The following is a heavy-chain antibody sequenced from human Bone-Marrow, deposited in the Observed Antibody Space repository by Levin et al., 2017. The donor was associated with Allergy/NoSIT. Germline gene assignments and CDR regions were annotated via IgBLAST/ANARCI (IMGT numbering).Heavy chain of an antibody. CDR1: GFRFSSYW. J-gene: IGHJ5*02. V-gene: IGHV3-7*01. CDR2: INQDGGEK. D-gene: IGHD3-16*01. CDR3: ARAYDGGFDP. Sequence: PGGSLRLSCAASGFRFSSYWMGWVRQAPGKGLEWVANINQDGGEKYLVDSLKGRLTISRDNGKNSVYLQMDSLRVEDTAIYYCARAYDGGFDPWGQGTLVTVSA.